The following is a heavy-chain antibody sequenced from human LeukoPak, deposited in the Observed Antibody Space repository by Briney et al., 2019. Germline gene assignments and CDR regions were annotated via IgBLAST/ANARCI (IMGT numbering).Heavy chain of an antibody. Sequence: PGRSLRLSCAASGFTFSSYAMHWVRQAPGKGLEWVAVISYDGSNKYYADSVKGRFTISRDNSKNTLYLQMNSLRAEDTAVYYCARAMGMYDFWSGLDYWGQGTLVTVSS. CDR2: ISYDGSNK. CDR3: ARAMGMYDFWSGLDY. J-gene: IGHJ4*02. CDR1: GFTFSSYA. D-gene: IGHD3-3*01. V-gene: IGHV3-30-3*01.